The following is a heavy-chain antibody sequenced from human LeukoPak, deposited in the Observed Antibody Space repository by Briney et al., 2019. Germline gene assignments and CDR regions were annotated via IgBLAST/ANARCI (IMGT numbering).Heavy chain of an antibody. CDR3: ARGKQLDVGGGAFDI. D-gene: IGHD6-6*01. V-gene: IGHV3-21*01. J-gene: IGHJ3*02. CDR2: ISSSSSYI. Sequence: GGSLRLSCAASGFTFSSYSMNWVRQAPGKGLEWVSSISSSSSYIYYADSVKGRFTISRDNAKNSLYLQMNSLRAEDTAVYYCARGKQLDVGGGAFDIWGQGTMVTVSS. CDR1: GFTFSSYS.